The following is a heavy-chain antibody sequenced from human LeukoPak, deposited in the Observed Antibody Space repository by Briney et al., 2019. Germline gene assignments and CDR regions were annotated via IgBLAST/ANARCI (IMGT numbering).Heavy chain of an antibody. J-gene: IGHJ4*02. V-gene: IGHV3-21*04. D-gene: IGHD3-22*01. CDR2: ISSSSSYI. CDR3: AKVINSGYYYYFDY. Sequence: GGSLRLSCAASGFTFSSYSMNWVRQAPGKGLEWVSSISSSSSYIYYADSVKGRFTISRDNSKSTLYMQMNSLRAEDTAVYYCAKVINSGYYYYFDYWGQGTLVTVSS. CDR1: GFTFSSYS.